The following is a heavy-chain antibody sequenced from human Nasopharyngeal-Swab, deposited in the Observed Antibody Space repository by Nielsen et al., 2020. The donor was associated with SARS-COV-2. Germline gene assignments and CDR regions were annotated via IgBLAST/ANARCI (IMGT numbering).Heavy chain of an antibody. CDR3: ARVWRDCSSTSCYSWFDP. CDR2: ISAYNGNT. J-gene: IGHJ5*02. D-gene: IGHD2-2*01. CDR1: SYTFTSYG. V-gene: IGHV1-18*01. Sequence: ASVKVSCKASSYTFTSYGISWVRQAPGQGLEWMGWISAYNGNTNYAQKLQGRVTVTTDTSTSTAYMELRSLRSDDTAVYYCARVWRDCSSTSCYSWFDPWGQGTLVTVSS.